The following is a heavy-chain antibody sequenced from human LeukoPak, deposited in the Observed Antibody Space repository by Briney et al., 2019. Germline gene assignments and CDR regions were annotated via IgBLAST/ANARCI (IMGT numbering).Heavy chain of an antibody. V-gene: IGHV3-53*01. CDR2: IYSGGST. D-gene: IGHD1-1*01. CDR3: AREQLEWRGSSEAAFDI. CDR1: GFTVSSNY. J-gene: IGHJ3*02. Sequence: GGSLRLSCAASGFTVSSNYMSWVRQAPGKGLEWVSVIYSGGSTYYADSVKGRFTISRDNSKNTLYLQMNSLRAEDTAVYYCAREQLEWRGSSEAAFDIWGQGTMVTVSS.